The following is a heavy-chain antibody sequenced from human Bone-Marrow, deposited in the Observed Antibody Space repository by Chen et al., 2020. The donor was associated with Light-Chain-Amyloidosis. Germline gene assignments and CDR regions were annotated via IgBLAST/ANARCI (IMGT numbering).Heavy chain of an antibody. CDR3: ARVQTVTALNY. J-gene: IGHJ4*02. CDR1: ETSIDAAY. V-gene: IGHV4-59*01. D-gene: IGHD2-21*02. Sequence: QVQLQESGPGLVKPSETLSLTCSVSETSIDAAYWAWIRQPPGKGLEWIGYIFYSGSTTYNPSLKSRVTMSVDTSTNQFSLKLTSLTTADTVVYYCARVQTVTALNYWGQGTMVTVSS. CDR2: IFYSGST.